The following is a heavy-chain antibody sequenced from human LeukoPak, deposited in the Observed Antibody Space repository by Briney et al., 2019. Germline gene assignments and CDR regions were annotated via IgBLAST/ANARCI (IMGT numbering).Heavy chain of an antibody. CDR3: ARGSLELLIRHAFDI. J-gene: IGHJ3*02. V-gene: IGHV4-30-4*08. D-gene: IGHD1-7*01. CDR2: IYYSGST. Sequence: PSQTLSLTCTVSGGSISSGDYYWSWIRQPPGKGLEWIGYIYYSGSTYYNPSLKSRVTISVDTSKNQFSLKLSSVTAADTAVYYCARGSLELLIRHAFDIWGQGTMVTVSS. CDR1: GGSISSGDYY.